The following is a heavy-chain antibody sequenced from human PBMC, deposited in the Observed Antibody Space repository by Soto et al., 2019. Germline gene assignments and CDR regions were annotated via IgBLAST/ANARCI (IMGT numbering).Heavy chain of an antibody. CDR3: ARRSGGYVGWFDP. V-gene: IGHV4-39*01. D-gene: IGHD2-8*02. CDR2: IYYSGIT. Sequence: ASETLSLTCTVSGGSMSISINYWGGIRHPPGKGLEWIATIYYSGITYYNSSLKCRVTISVDTSKNQFSLKLSFVTAVDTAVYYCARRSGGYVGWFDPWGQGTLVTVSS. J-gene: IGHJ5*02. CDR1: GGSMSISINY.